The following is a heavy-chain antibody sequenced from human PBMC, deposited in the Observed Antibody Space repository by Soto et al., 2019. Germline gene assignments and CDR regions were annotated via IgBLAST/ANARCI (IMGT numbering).Heavy chain of an antibody. Sequence: SETLSLTCAVCGGSFSGYYWSWIRQPPGKGLEWIGEINHSGSTNYNPSLKSRVTISVDTSKNQFSLKLSSVTAADTAVYYCARGRDYYDSSGYNRGAFDIWGQGTMVTVSS. CDR1: GGSFSGYY. V-gene: IGHV4-34*01. J-gene: IGHJ3*02. CDR2: INHSGST. CDR3: ARGRDYYDSSGYNRGAFDI. D-gene: IGHD3-22*01.